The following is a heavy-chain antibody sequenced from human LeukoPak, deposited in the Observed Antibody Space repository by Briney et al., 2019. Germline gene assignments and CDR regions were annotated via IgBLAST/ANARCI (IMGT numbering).Heavy chain of an antibody. CDR3: ARKRTEDLGYYFDY. CDR1: GGSVSSGRYY. V-gene: IGHV4-61*01. D-gene: IGHD7-27*01. Sequence: PSETLSLTCTVSGGSVSSGRYYWSWIRQPPGKGLEWIGYFYYSGSTNYNPSLKTRATISVDTSKNQLSLRLSNLTAADTAVYYCARKRTEDLGYYFDYWGRGTLVTVSS. CDR2: FYYSGST. J-gene: IGHJ4*02.